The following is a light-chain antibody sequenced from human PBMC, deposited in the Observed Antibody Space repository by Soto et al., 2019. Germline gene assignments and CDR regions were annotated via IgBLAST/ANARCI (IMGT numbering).Light chain of an antibody. CDR1: QSVNSNY. Sequence: EIVLTQSPGTLSLSPGERATLSCRASQSVNSNYLAWYQQKPGQPPRLLIYGASSRATGIPDRFSGSGSGTDFTLTISRLEPEDFAVYYCQQYGSSGTFGQGTKVDIK. V-gene: IGKV3-20*01. CDR2: GAS. J-gene: IGKJ1*01. CDR3: QQYGSSGT.